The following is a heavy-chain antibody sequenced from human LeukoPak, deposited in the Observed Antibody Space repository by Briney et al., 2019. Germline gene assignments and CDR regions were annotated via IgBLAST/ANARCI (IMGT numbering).Heavy chain of an antibody. Sequence: ASVKVSCKASGYTFSSYTLSWLRQAPGQGLEWMGILNPSGGSTSYAQKFQGRVTMTRDMSTSTVYMELSSLRSEDTAVYYCARENCSSTTCYGGPLDYWGQGTLVTVSS. CDR3: ARENCSSTTCYGGPLDY. D-gene: IGHD2-2*01. CDR2: LNPSGGST. CDR1: GYTFSSYT. V-gene: IGHV1-46*01. J-gene: IGHJ4*02.